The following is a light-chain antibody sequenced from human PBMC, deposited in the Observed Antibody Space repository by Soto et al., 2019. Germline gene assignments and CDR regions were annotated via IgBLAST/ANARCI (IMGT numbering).Light chain of an antibody. CDR2: DAS. CDR3: QQSSKWPRT. V-gene: IGKV3-11*01. Sequence: EIVLTQSPATLSLSPGESVTLSCRASQSVSSYLAWYQQKPGQAPRLLIYDASNRATDLPARFSGSGSGTDFTLTISSLESEDFGVYYCQQSSKWPRTFGQGTKLEIK. CDR1: QSVSSY. J-gene: IGKJ2*01.